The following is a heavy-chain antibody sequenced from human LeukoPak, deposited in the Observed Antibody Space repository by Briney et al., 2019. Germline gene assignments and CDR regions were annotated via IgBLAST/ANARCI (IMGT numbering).Heavy chain of an antibody. D-gene: IGHD6-19*01. J-gene: IGHJ4*02. V-gene: IGHV3-23*01. CDR3: ARDSSGWSKNY. CDR1: GFSFSSYA. Sequence: GGSLRLSCAASGFSFSSYAMTWVRQAPGKGLQWVSAISGSGGSTYYGDSVKGRFTISRDNSKNMMYLQMNSLRVEDTAVYYCARDSSGWSKNYWGQGTLVTVSS. CDR2: ISGSGGST.